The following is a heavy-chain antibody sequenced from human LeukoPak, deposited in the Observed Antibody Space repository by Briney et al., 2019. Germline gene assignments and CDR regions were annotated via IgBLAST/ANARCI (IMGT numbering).Heavy chain of an antibody. J-gene: IGHJ4*02. CDR3: ASSTAVASGKYYFDY. CDR2: MFAGGTI. Sequence: PGGSLRLSCAASGFTVSTQYTSWVRQAPGKGLEWVSVMFAGGTIYYAESVKGRFTISRDNSKNTLYLQMDSLRAEDTAVYYCASSTAVASGKYYFDYWGQGTLVTVSS. D-gene: IGHD6-19*01. V-gene: IGHV3-53*01. CDR1: GFTVSTQY.